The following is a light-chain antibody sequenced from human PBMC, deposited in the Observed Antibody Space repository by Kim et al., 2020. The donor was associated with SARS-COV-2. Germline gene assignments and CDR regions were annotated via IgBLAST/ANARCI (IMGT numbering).Light chain of an antibody. CDR2: DSS. V-gene: IGKV3-15*01. Sequence: VSPGERAPLPLRARQNVGSCLPVYPQKPSQAPRLLLYDSSHSDTDTPARFSGSGSGTEFTLPIRSLQSEDFAVYYCHQYNNGPLYSFGQGNKLE. J-gene: IGKJ2*03. CDR1: QNVGSC. CDR3: HQYNNGPLYS.